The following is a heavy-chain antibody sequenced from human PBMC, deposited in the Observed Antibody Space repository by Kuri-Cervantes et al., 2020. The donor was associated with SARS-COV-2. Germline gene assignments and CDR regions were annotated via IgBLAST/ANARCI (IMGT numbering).Heavy chain of an antibody. CDR1: GLPFSHYV. J-gene: IGHJ4*02. V-gene: IGHV3-64D*08. D-gene: IGHD3-3*01. CDR2: INNDGYYT. Sequence: GESLKISCSASGLPFSHYVMHWVRQAPGKGLEYVSAINNDGYYTYYTDSVKGRFIISRDNSKNTLYLQMSSLRAEDTAVYYCVKGLRFLEWLPLDYWGQGTLVTVSS. CDR3: VKGLRFLEWLPLDY.